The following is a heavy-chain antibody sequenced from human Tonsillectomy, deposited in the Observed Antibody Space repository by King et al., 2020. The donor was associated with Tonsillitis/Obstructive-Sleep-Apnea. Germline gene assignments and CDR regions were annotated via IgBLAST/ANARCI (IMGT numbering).Heavy chain of an antibody. Sequence: ESGGGLVQPGGSLRLSCAASGFTVSNNYMSWVRQAPGKGLEWVSVIYSGGSTYYADSVKGRFTVSRHNSKNTLYLQMNSLRAEDTAVYYCERGVFTSSAPYNYWGQGTLVTVSS. CDR1: GFTVSNNY. J-gene: IGHJ4*02. D-gene: IGHD3-22*01. CDR3: ERGVFTSSAPYNY. CDR2: IYSGGST. V-gene: IGHV3-53*04.